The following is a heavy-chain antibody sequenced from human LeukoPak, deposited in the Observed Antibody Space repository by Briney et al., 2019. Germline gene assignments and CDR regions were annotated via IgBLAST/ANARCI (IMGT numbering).Heavy chain of an antibody. CDR2: INPSGGST. CDR3: ARDLDLYGGYVNYFDY. Sequence: GASVKVSCKASGYTFTSYYMHWVRQAPGQGLEWMGIINPSGGSTSYAQKFQGRVTMTRDTSTSTVYMELSSLRSEDTAVYYFARDLDLYGGYVNYFDYWGQGTLVTVSS. CDR1: GYTFTSYY. V-gene: IGHV1-46*01. J-gene: IGHJ4*02. D-gene: IGHD5-12*01.